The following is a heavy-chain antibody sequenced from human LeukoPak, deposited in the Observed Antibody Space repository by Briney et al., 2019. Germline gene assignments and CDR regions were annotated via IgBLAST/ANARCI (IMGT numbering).Heavy chain of an antibody. Sequence: QSGGSLRLSCAASGFSFSIHAMSWVRQAPGKGLEWVSGISGRTGNSDYADAVKGRFTISRDNSKDTAFLQMNSLRVEDTAVYYCAKGGREPARLAVPMYHYFDGWGRGTRVTVSS. D-gene: IGHD6-19*01. J-gene: IGHJ2*01. CDR2: ISGRTGNS. CDR3: AKGGREPARLAVPMYHYFDG. V-gene: IGHV3-23*01. CDR1: GFSFSIHA.